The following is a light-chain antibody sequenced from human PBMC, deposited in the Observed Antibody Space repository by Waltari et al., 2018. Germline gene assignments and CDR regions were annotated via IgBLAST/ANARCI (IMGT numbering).Light chain of an antibody. V-gene: IGKV3-15*01. CDR2: GAS. Sequence: EIVMTQSPATLSVSPGERATLSCRASQSVSSKLAWYQQRPGQAPRLPIDGASTRATGIPARFTGSGSGTEFTLTISSLQSEDFAVYFCQHYNNLPLTFGGGTKVEI. CDR3: QHYNNLPLT. J-gene: IGKJ4*01. CDR1: QSVSSK.